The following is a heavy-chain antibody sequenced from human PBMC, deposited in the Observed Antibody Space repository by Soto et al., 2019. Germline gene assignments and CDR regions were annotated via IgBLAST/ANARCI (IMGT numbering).Heavy chain of an antibody. CDR3: SKDGWEN. CDR1: GFTFSGYT. V-gene: IGHV3-23*01. J-gene: IGHJ4*02. D-gene: IGHD6-19*01. Sequence: EVQLLESGGGLAQPGGSLRLSCAASGFTFSGYTMAWVRPAPGKGLEWVSTISHSGESTYYAESVKGRFTISRDNSKTTLYLQMNSLRGEDTAVYFCSKDGWENWGQGTLVTVAS. CDR2: ISHSGEST.